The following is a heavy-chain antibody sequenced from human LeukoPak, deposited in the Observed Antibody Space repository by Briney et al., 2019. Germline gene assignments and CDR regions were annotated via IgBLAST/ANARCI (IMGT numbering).Heavy chain of an antibody. J-gene: IGHJ4*02. D-gene: IGHD3-9*01. CDR3: AKWGDYDVLTGYYVSDF. CDR1: GFIFSSYA. CDR2: ISGRSDNT. V-gene: IGHV3-23*01. Sequence: QPGASLRLSCAASGFIFSSYAMYWVRQAPGEGLEWVSAISGRSDNTYYADSVKGRFTLSRDSSKNTLYLQMNSLRADDTAVYYCAKWGDYDVLTGYYVSDFWGQGTLVTVSS.